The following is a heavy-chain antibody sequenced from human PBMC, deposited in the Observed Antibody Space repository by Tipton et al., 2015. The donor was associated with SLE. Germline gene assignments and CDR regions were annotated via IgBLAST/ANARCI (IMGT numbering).Heavy chain of an antibody. CDR3: ANYDILTGYLDY. CDR2: IYYTGST. Sequence: LRLSCTVSGGSISRGSYYWSWIRQPAGKGLEWIGYIYYTGSTYYNPSLKSRVTISVDTSKNQFSLKLSSVTAADTAVYYCANYDILTGYLDYWGQGTLVTVSS. V-gene: IGHV4-61*10. D-gene: IGHD3-9*01. J-gene: IGHJ4*02. CDR1: GGSISRGSYY.